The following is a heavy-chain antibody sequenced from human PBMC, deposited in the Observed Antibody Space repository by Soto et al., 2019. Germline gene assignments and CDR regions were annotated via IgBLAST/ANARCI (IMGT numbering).Heavy chain of an antibody. J-gene: IGHJ6*02. Sequence: ASVKVSCKASGYTFNRYYMHWVRQAPGPGLEWMGWISPHTGGTTYAQKFQGRVTMTRDTSVSTAFMELIRLGSDDKAVYYCARASQMVINPDQDPMDVWGQGTTVTVSS. CDR1: GYTFNRYY. CDR2: ISPHTGGT. CDR3: ARASQMVINPDQDPMDV. D-gene: IGHD3-22*01. V-gene: IGHV1-2*02.